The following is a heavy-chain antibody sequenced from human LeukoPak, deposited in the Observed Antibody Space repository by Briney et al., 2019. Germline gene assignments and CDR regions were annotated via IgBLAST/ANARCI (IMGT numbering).Heavy chain of an antibody. J-gene: IGHJ4*02. D-gene: IGHD5-24*01. CDR2: IIPIFGTA. Sequence: SVKVSCKASGGTFSSYAISWVRQAPGQGLEWMGGIIPIFGTANYAQKFQGRVTITADESTSTAYMELSSLRSEDTAVYYCARDGREMATTNYFDYWGQGTLVTVSS. CDR3: ARDGREMATTNYFDY. V-gene: IGHV1-69*13. CDR1: GGTFSSYA.